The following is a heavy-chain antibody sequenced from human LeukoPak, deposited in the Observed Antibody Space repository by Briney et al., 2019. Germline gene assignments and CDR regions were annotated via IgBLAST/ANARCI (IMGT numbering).Heavy chain of an antibody. CDR1: GGSFSGYH. CDR3: ARVRHDITMIVVVMTSVSYYLDV. V-gene: IGHV4-34*01. CDR2: INPSGST. J-gene: IGHJ6*03. D-gene: IGHD3-22*01. Sequence: SETVSLTCAVYGGSFSGYHWTWIRQSPGKGLEWIGDINPSGSTYYNPSLKSRLTISVDTSKNQFSLKLRSVTAADTAVYYCARVRHDITMIVVVMTSVSYYLDVWGKGTTVTVS.